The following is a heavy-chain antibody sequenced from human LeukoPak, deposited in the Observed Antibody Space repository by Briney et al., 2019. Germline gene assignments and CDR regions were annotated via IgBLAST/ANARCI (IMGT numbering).Heavy chain of an antibody. D-gene: IGHD2-21*02. J-gene: IGHJ4*02. CDR2: IYYSGST. Sequence: SETLSLTCTVSGGSISSSSYYWGWIRQPPGKGLEWIGSIYYSGSTYYNPSLKSRVTISVDTSKKQFSLKLTSVTATDTAVYYCATYNCGGDCYSGYFDSWGQGTLVTVSS. CDR3: ATYNCGGDCYSGYFDS. V-gene: IGHV4-39*01. CDR1: GGSISSSSYY.